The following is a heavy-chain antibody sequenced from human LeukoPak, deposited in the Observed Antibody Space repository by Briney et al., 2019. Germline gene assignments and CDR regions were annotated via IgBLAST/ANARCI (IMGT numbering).Heavy chain of an antibody. J-gene: IGHJ5*02. CDR3: ARYWRGYSYGYGGRWFDP. CDR2: INHSGST. V-gene: IGHV4-34*01. D-gene: IGHD5-18*01. Sequence: SETLSLTCAVYGGSFSGYYWSWIRQPPGKGLEWIGEINHSGSTNYNPSLKSRVTISVDTSKNQFSLKLSSVTAADTAVYYCARYWRGYSYGYGGRWFDPWGQGTLVTVSS. CDR1: GGSFSGYY.